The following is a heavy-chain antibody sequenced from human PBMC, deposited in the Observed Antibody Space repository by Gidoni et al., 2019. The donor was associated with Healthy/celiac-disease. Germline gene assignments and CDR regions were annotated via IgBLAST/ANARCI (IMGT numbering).Heavy chain of an antibody. CDR3: ARHTDGFGYSYSGCGMDV. CDR2: IYYSGST. D-gene: IGHD5-18*01. CDR1: GGSISSYY. Sequence: QVQLQESGPGLVKPSETLSLTCTVSGGSISSYYWSWIRQPPGKGLEWIGYIYYSGSTNYNPSLKSRVTISVDTSKNQFSLKLSSVTAADTAVYYCARHTDGFGYSYSGCGMDVWGQGTTVTVSS. J-gene: IGHJ6*02. V-gene: IGHV4-59*08.